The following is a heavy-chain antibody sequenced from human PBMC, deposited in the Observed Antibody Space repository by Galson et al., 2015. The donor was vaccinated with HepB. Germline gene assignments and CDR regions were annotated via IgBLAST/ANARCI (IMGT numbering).Heavy chain of an antibody. CDR1: GFTFSNAW. CDR2: IKSKTDGGTT. CDR3: TTDRRTTLGYCSGGSCFPVDEYDGMDV. V-gene: IGHV3-15*01. Sequence: SLRLSCAASGFTFSNAWMSWVRQAPGEGLEWVGRIKSKTDGGTTDYAAPVKGRFTISRDDSKNTLYLQMNSLKTEDTAVYYCTTDRRTTLGYCSGGSCFPVDEYDGMDVWSQGTTVTVSS. D-gene: IGHD2-15*01. J-gene: IGHJ6*02.